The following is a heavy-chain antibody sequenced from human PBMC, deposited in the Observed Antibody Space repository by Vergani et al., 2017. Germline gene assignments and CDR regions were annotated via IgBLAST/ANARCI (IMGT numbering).Heavy chain of an antibody. Sequence: QVQLVQSGAEVKKPGSSVKVSCKASGGTFSSYTISWVRQAPGQGLEWMGKIIPILGIANYAQKFQGRVTITADKSTSTAYMELSSLRSEDTAVYYCASDHDYYYGMDVWGQGTTVTVSS. CDR3: ASDHDYYYGMDV. J-gene: IGHJ6*02. CDR2: IIPILGIA. CDR1: GGTFSSYT. V-gene: IGHV1-69*02.